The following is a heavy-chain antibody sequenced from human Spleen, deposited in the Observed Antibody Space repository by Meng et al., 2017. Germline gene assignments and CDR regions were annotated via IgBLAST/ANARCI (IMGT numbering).Heavy chain of an antibody. J-gene: IGHJ3*02. Sequence: SETLSLTCAVYGGSFSGYYWSWIRQPPGKGLEWIGKINHSGSTNYNPSLKSRVTISVDTSKNQFSLKLSSVTAADTAVYYCARGFLSGPYYYDSSGYYVRAFDIWGQGTMVTVSS. V-gene: IGHV4-34*01. CDR3: ARGFLSGPYYYDSSGYYVRAFDI. CDR2: INHSGST. D-gene: IGHD3-22*01. CDR1: GGSFSGYY.